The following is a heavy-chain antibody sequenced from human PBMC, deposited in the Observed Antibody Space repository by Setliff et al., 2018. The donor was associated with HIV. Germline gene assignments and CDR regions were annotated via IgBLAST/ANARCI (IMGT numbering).Heavy chain of an antibody. J-gene: IGHJ4*02. CDR2: ISSSSRSK. V-gene: IGHV3-21*01. CDR3: ARDVSWRVRTYIDY. CDR1: GFTFSTYG. Sequence: PGGSLRLSCAVSGFTFSTYGMHWVRQAPGKGLEWVSSISSSSRSKYYADSVKGRFTISRDNAKNSLYLQMNSLTAEDTAVYYCARDVSWRVRTYIDYWGQGALVTVS. D-gene: IGHD3-3*01.